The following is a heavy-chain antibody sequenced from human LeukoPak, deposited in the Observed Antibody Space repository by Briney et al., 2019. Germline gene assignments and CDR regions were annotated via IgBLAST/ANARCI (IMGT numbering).Heavy chain of an antibody. CDR2: ISGISSYI. Sequence: GGSLRLSCAACGFTFSSYSMNWVRQAPGKGLKWVSSISGISSYIYCADSVKGRFTISRDNAKNSLYLQMNSLRAEDTAVYYCARGYGSGSYYGDYWGQGTLVTVSS. J-gene: IGHJ4*02. V-gene: IGHV3-21*01. D-gene: IGHD3-10*01. CDR3: ARGYGSGSYYGDY. CDR1: GFTFSSYS.